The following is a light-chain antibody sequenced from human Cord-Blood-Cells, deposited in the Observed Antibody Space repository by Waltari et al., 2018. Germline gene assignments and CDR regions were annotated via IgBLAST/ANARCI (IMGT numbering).Light chain of an antibody. CDR2: DVS. V-gene: IGLV2-14*01. CDR1: SSDVGGYNY. Sequence: QSALTQPASVSGSPGQSITISCTGTSSDVGGYNYVPWYQQNPGKAPKLMIYDVSNRPSGVANRFSVSKSGNTASLTISGLQAEDEADYYCSSYTSSSTYVFGTGTKVTVL. J-gene: IGLJ1*01. CDR3: SSYTSSSTYV.